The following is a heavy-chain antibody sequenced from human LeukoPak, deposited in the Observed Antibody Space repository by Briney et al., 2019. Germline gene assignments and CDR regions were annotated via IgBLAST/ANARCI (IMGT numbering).Heavy chain of an antibody. J-gene: IGHJ4*02. CDR2: ISGSGSST. CDR3: AKDRYYDSSGYLLDY. Sequence: GGSLRLSFAASGFTFSSYDMSWVRRAPGKGLESVSHISGSGSSTYYADSVKGRFTISRDNSKNTLYLQMNSLRAEDTAVYYCAKDRYYDSSGYLLDYWGQGTLVTVSS. V-gene: IGHV3-23*01. D-gene: IGHD3-22*01. CDR1: GFTFSSYD.